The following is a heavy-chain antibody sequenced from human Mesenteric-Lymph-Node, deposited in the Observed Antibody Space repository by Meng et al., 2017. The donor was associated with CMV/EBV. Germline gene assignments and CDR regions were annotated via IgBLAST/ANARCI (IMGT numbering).Heavy chain of an antibody. V-gene: IGHV3-30*03. J-gene: IGHJ3*02. D-gene: IGHD1-26*01. CDR3: ARAGGTYEDDAFDT. Sequence: GGSLRLSCAASGFSFSRYAMHWVRQAPGKGLEWVAAISYDGSKKHNADSVKGRFTISRDDSKNTLYLEMSSLRAEDTAIYFCARAGGTYEDDAFDTWGRGTMVTVSS. CDR1: GFSFSRYA. CDR2: ISYDGSKK.